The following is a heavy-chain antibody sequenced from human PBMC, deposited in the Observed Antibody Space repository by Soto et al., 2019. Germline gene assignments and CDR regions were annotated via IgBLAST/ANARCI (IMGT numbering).Heavy chain of an antibody. CDR3: ARTTLRYFPFDY. Sequence: ASVKVSCMASGYTFTSYDINWVRQATGQGLEWMGWMNPNSGDTDYAQKFQGRVTMTRDTSISTAYMELSRLRSDDTAVYYCARTTLRYFPFDYWGQGTLVTVSS. J-gene: IGHJ4*02. D-gene: IGHD3-9*01. CDR2: MNPNSGDT. CDR1: GYTFTSYD. V-gene: IGHV1-8*02.